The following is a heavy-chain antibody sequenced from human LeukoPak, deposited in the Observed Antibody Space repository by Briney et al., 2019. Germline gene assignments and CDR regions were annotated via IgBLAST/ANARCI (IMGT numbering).Heavy chain of an antibody. CDR3: ARVGDVLRFLEWLPKSGWFDP. CDR2: IYYSGST. J-gene: IGHJ5*02. D-gene: IGHD3-3*01. Sequence: SETLSLTCTVSGGSISSSSYYWGWIRQPPGKGLEWIGSIYYSGSTYYNPSLKSRVTISVDTSKNQFSLKLSSVTAADTAVYYCARVGDVLRFLEWLPKSGWFDPWGQGTLVTVSS. CDR1: GGSISSSSYY. V-gene: IGHV4-39*07.